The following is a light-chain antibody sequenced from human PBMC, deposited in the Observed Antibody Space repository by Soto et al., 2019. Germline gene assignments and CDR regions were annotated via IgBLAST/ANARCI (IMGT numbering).Light chain of an antibody. J-gene: IGLJ2*01. CDR3: AAWDDSLRDVV. V-gene: IGLV1-44*01. CDR1: GSNIGTHA. Sequence: QSVLTQSPSESATPGQRVTISCSGSGSNIGTHAVNWYQQVPGTAPTLLIFRNHQRPSGVPDRFSGSKSGTSASLAISGPQSEDEADYYCAAWDDSLRDVVFGGGTKLTVL. CDR2: RNH.